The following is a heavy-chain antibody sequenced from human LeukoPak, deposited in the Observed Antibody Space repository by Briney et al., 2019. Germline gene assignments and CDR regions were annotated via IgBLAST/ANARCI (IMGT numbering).Heavy chain of an antibody. V-gene: IGHV4-59*12. CDR3: ARGLQRNYYYYYGMDV. Sequence: SETLSLTCTVSGGPISRYYWSWIRQPPGKGLEWIGYIYYSGSTNYNPSLKSRVTISVDTPKNQFSLKLCSVTAADTAVYYCARGLQRNYYYYYGMDVWGQGTTVTVSS. D-gene: IGHD4-4*01. J-gene: IGHJ6*02. CDR2: IYYSGST. CDR1: GGPISRYY.